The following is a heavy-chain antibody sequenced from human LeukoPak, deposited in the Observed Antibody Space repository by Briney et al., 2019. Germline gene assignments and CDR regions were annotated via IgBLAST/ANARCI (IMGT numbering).Heavy chain of an antibody. V-gene: IGHV4-59*11. CDR3: ARGPAGINNWFDP. CDR1: GGSISSHY. CDR2: ISNSGST. J-gene: IGHJ5*02. Sequence: SETLSLTCTVSGGSISSHYWTWIRQSPVKGLEWIGDISNSGSTSYNPSLKSRVTISIDTSKNQFSLKLSSVTAADTAVYYCARGPAGINNWFDPWGQGTLVTVSS. D-gene: IGHD6-19*01.